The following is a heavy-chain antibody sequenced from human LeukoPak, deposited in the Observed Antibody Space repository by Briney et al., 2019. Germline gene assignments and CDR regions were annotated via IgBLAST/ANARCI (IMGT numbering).Heavy chain of an antibody. J-gene: IGHJ4*02. CDR3: TRDNNRKDDY. V-gene: IGHV3-30*03. CDR2: ISSEGNTQ. Sequence: QSGGSLRLSCAASGFIFSTYDMHWVRQTPGQGLEWVAIISSEGNTQYYADSVKGRFTISRDDAKNSLYLQINSLRAEDTAVYYCTRDNNRKDDYWGQGTLVTVSS. D-gene: IGHD1-14*01. CDR1: GFIFSTYD.